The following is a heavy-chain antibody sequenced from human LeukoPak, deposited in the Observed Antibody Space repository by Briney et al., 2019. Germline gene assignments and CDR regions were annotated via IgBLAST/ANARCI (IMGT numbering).Heavy chain of an antibody. CDR3: AREKFWETLDY. Sequence: SETLPLTCTVSGGSISSYYWSWIRQPPGKGLEWIGYIYYSGSTYYNPSLKSRVTISVDTSKNQFSLKLSSVTAADTAVYYCAREKFWETLDYWGQGTLVTVSS. J-gene: IGHJ4*02. CDR1: GGSISSYY. CDR2: IYYSGST. V-gene: IGHV4-59*01. D-gene: IGHD1-26*01.